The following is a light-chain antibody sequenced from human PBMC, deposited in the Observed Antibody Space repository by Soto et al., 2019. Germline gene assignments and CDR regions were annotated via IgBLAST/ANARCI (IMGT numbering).Light chain of an antibody. Sequence: QSALTQPASVSGSPGQSITISCTGTSSDVGDYNYVSWYQQHPGKAPKLMIYDVSNRPSGVSNRFSGSKSGNTASLTISGLQAEDEAEYYCSSYTSSGLYVFGPGTKLTVL. CDR1: SSDVGDYNY. J-gene: IGLJ1*01. V-gene: IGLV2-14*01. CDR2: DVS. CDR3: SSYTSSGLYV.